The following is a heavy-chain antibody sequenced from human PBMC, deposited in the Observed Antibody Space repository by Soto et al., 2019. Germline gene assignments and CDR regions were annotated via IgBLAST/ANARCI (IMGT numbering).Heavy chain of an antibody. CDR3: ARDRDRDYYYYYGMDV. CDR1: GYTFTSYA. Sequence: ASVKVSCKASGYTFTSYAMHWVRQAPGQRLEWKGWINAGNGNTKYSQKFQGRVTITRDTSASTAYMELSSLRSEDTAVFYCARDRDRDYYYYYGMDVWGQGTTVTVS. CDR2: INAGNGNT. D-gene: IGHD3-10*01. V-gene: IGHV1-3*01. J-gene: IGHJ6*02.